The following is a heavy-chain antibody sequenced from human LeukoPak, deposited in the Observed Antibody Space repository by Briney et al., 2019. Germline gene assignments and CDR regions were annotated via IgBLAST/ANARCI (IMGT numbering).Heavy chain of an antibody. CDR3: ARDLWRYFDWLLSAGNWFDP. CDR2: INHSGST. J-gene: IGHJ5*02. V-gene: IGHV4-34*01. CDR1: GGSFSGYY. D-gene: IGHD3-9*01. Sequence: PSETLSLTCAVYGGSFSGYYWSWIRQPPGKGLEWIGEINHSGSTYYNPSLKSRVTISVDTSKNQFSLKLSSVTAADTAVYYCARDLWRYFDWLLSAGNWFDPWGQGTLVTVSS.